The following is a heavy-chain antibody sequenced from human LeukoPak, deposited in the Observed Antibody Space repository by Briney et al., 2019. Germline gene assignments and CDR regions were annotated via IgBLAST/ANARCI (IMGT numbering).Heavy chain of an antibody. V-gene: IGHV1-69*05. Sequence: SVKVSCKASGGTFSSYAISWVRQAPGQGLEWMGGIIPIFGTANYAQEFQGRVTITRDTSASTAYMELSSLRSEDMAVYYCARALGGQWLAYFDYWGQGTLVTVSS. CDR1: GGTFSSYA. D-gene: IGHD6-19*01. CDR3: ARALGGQWLAYFDY. J-gene: IGHJ4*02. CDR2: IIPIFGTA.